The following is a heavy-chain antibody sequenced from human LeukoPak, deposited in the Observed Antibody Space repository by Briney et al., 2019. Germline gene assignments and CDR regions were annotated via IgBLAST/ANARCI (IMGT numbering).Heavy chain of an antibody. CDR2: ISAYNGNT. CDR1: GYTFTIYG. J-gene: IGHJ4*02. Sequence: ASVKVSFTASGYTFTIYGISWVRQAPGQGLEWMGWISAYNGNTNYAQKLQGRVTMTTDTSTSTAYMELRSLRSDDTAVYYCARVSASLYYDFWSGYRQFFDYWGQGTLVTVSS. V-gene: IGHV1-18*01. CDR3: ARVSASLYYDFWSGYRQFFDY. D-gene: IGHD3-3*01.